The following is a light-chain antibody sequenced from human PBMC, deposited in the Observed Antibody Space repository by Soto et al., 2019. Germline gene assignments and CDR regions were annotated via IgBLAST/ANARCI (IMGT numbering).Light chain of an antibody. Sequence: QSVLTQPPSVSGAPGQRVTISCTGSSSNIGAGYGVEWYQQLAGTAPKLLIYGDTNRPSGVPDRFSGSKSGTSASLTITGLRAEDEADFYCQSFDSSLTAVVFGGGTKLTVL. V-gene: IGLV1-40*01. J-gene: IGLJ3*02. CDR2: GDT. CDR1: SSNIGAGYG. CDR3: QSFDSSLTAVV.